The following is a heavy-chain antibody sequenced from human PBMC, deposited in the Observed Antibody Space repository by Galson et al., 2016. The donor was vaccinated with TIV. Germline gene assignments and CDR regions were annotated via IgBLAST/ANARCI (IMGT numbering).Heavy chain of an antibody. CDR1: GVIVSNNY. Sequence: SLRLSCAASGVIVSNNYMSWVRQAPGKGLGWISVIYTNGRTFYADSVKGRFTISRDSSKNTLYLQMNSLRPEDTALYYCARQNDYLYYFNYWGQGTLVTVSS. J-gene: IGHJ4*02. V-gene: IGHV3-53*05. D-gene: IGHD4/OR15-4a*01. CDR2: IYTNGRT. CDR3: ARQNDYLYYFNY.